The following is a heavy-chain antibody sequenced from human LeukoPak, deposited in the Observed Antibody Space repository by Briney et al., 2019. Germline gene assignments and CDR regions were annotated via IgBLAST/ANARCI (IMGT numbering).Heavy chain of an antibody. J-gene: IGHJ4*02. V-gene: IGHV3-7*01. CDR2: INPYGSDT. CDR3: TRVRVVVPAAFDYCDF. CDR1: GFTFNSYW. Sequence: GGSLRLPCAASGFTFNSYWMWWVRQASGKGLEWVANINPYGSDTYYADSVKGRFTISRDNAENSLYLQMNSLRAEDTAVYYCTRVRVVVPAAFDYCDFWGQGTPVTVSS. D-gene: IGHD2-2*01.